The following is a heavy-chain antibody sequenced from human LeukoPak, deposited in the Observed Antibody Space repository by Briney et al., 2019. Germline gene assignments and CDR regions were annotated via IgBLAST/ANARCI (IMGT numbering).Heavy chain of an antibody. J-gene: IGHJ4*02. CDR3: ARGRDDYVWGSYRDYFDY. CDR2: INHSGST. V-gene: IGHV4-34*01. D-gene: IGHD3-16*02. CDR1: GGSFSGYY. Sequence: SETLSLTCAVYGGSFSGYYWSWIRQPPGKGLEWIGEINHSGSTNYNPSLKSRVTISVDTSKNQFSLKLSSVTAADTAVYYCARGRDDYVWGSYRDYFDYWGQGTPVTVSS.